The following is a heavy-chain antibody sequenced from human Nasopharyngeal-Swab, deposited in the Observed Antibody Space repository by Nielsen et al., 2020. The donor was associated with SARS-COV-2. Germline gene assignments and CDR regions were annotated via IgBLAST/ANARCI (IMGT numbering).Heavy chain of an antibody. J-gene: IGHJ6*03. Sequence: SETLSLTCTISGGSMSSGNYYWSWIRQPPGKGLEWIGEINHSGSTNYNPSLKSRVTISVDTSKNQFSLKLSSVTAADTAVYYCARVPGYYYYYMDVWGKGTTVTVSS. V-gene: IGHV4-39*07. CDR1: GGSMSSGNYY. CDR2: INHSGST. CDR3: ARVPGYYYYYMDV.